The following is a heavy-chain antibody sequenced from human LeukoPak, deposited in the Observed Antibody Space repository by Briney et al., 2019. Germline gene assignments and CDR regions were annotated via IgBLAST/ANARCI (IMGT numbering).Heavy chain of an antibody. D-gene: IGHD1-26*01. CDR1: GFTFSSYW. CDR3: ARVQWELRGVGSYFDY. CDR2: IKQDGSEK. Sequence: PAGSLRLSCAASGFTFSSYWMSWVRHAQGKGLEWVANIKQDGSEKYYVDSVKGRFTISRDNAKNSLYLQMYSPRAEDTAVYYCARVQWELRGVGSYFDYWGQGTLVTVSS. J-gene: IGHJ4*02. V-gene: IGHV3-7*01.